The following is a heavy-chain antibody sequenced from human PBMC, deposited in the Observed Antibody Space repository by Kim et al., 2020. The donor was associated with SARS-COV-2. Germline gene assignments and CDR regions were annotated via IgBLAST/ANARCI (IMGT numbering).Heavy chain of an antibody. CDR3: ARAPWELLAFDI. Sequence: GGSLRLSCAASGFTVSSNYMSWVRQAPGKGLEWVSVIYSGGSTYYADSVKGRFTISRDNSKNTLYLQMNSLRAEDTAVYYCARAPWELLAFDIWGQGTMVTVSS. J-gene: IGHJ3*02. CDR1: GFTVSSNY. CDR2: IYSGGST. D-gene: IGHD1-26*01. V-gene: IGHV3-53*01.